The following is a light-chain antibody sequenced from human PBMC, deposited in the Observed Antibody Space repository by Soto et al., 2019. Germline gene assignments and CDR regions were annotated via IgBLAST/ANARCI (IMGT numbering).Light chain of an antibody. CDR3: AAWDDSLNAVV. Sequence: QSVLTQPPSASGTPGQRVTISCSGSNSNIGSNTVDWYQQFPGTAPKLLIHSTNQRPSGVPDRFSGSKSGTSVSLAISGLQSEDEADYSCAAWDDSLNAVVFGGGTKLTVL. J-gene: IGLJ2*01. CDR1: NSNIGSNT. CDR2: STN. V-gene: IGLV1-44*01.